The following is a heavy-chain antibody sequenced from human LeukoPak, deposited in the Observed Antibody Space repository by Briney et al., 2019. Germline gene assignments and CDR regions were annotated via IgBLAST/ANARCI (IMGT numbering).Heavy chain of an antibody. CDR3: AKTYTSGWYDFDY. D-gene: IGHD6-19*01. CDR1: GFTFNWYA. CDR2: ISGNGADT. V-gene: IGHV3-23*01. J-gene: IGHJ4*02. Sequence: GGSLRLSCTASGFTFNWYAMSWVRQSPGKGLEWVSTISGNGADTYCADSVKGRFTISRDNSKNTLDLQMNSLRDEDAAVYYCAKTYTSGWYDFDYWGQGTLVTVSS.